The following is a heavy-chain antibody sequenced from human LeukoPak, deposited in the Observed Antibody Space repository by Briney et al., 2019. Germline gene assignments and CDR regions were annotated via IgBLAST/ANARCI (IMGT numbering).Heavy chain of an antibody. V-gene: IGHV3-9*01. D-gene: IGHD2-2*01. CDR3: AESGCSSPSCCVNC. Sequence: GGSLRLSCAASGFTFDVYAMHWVRQAPGKGLECVSGISYNSDNIDYADSVKGRFTISRDNAKNSLYLQMNSVRAEDTALYYCAESGCSSPSCCVNCWGRGTLVTVSS. CDR2: ISYNSDNI. J-gene: IGHJ4*02. CDR1: GFTFDVYA.